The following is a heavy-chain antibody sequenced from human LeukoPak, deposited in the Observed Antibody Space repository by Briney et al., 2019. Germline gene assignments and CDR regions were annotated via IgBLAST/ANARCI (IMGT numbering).Heavy chain of an antibody. CDR1: GFTLSSYE. D-gene: IGHD3-22*01. J-gene: IGHJ4*02. V-gene: IGHV3-23*01. Sequence: GGSLRLSCTASGFTLSSYEMSWIRQAPGKGLEWVSSIDYSGGSTHYADSVKGRFTISRDNSKNTLYLQMNSLRAEDTAVYYCAKFGEYYYDSSGLDYWGQGTLVTVSS. CDR2: IDYSGGST. CDR3: AKFGEYYYDSSGLDY.